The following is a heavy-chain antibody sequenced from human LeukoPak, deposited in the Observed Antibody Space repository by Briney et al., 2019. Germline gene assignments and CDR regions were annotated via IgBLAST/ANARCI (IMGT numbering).Heavy chain of an antibody. CDR3: ARGRLVRYSSGRWPAVDY. D-gene: IGHD6-19*01. J-gene: IGHJ4*02. CDR1: GGTFSSYA. Sequence: ASVKVSCKASGGTFSSYAISWVRQAPGQGLEWMGGIIPIFGTANYAQKFQGRVTITTDESTSTAYMELSSLRSEDTAVYYCARGRLVRYSSGRWPAVDYWGQGTLVTVSS. CDR2: IIPIFGTA. V-gene: IGHV1-69*05.